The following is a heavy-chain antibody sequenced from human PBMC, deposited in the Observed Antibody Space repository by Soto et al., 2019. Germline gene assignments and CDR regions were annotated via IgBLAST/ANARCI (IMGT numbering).Heavy chain of an antibody. J-gene: IGHJ6*03. Sequence: GASVKVSCKASGYTFTGYYMHWVRQAPGQGLEWMGIINPNGGGTSYAQKFQGRVTMTRDTSTSTAYMELSSLRSEDTAVYYCARPSGVAVAGHYYYYYMDVWGKGTTVTVSS. V-gene: IGHV1-46*03. CDR3: ARPSGVAVAGHYYYYYMDV. D-gene: IGHD6-19*01. CDR1: GYTFTGYY. CDR2: INPNGGGT.